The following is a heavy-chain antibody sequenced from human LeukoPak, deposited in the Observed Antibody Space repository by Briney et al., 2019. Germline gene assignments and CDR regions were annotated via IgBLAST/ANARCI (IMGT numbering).Heavy chain of an antibody. V-gene: IGHV3-66*01. J-gene: IGHJ3*02. D-gene: IGHD2-15*01. CDR1: GFSVRSNY. Sequence: GGSLRLSCAVSGFSVRSNYMSWVRQPPGKGLEWVSVIYSGGATKHADSVKGRFIISRDNSKNTLYLQMNNLRAEDTAVYYCAREKKCSGGSCYGDAFDTWGQGTMVTVSS. CDR3: AREKKCSGGSCYGDAFDT. CDR2: IYSGGAT.